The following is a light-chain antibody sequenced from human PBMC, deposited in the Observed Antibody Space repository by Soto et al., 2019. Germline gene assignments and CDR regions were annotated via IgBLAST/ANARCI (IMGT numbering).Light chain of an antibody. Sequence: EIVLTQSPGALSLSPGERATLSCGASQSVSSGYLAWYQQKPGQAPSLLIYGASTRATGIPDRFSGSGSGTDFTLTISRLEPEDFAVYYCQQYGSSPRTFGQGTKVEIK. CDR3: QQYGSSPRT. CDR2: GAS. J-gene: IGKJ1*01. CDR1: QSVSSGY. V-gene: IGKV3-20*01.